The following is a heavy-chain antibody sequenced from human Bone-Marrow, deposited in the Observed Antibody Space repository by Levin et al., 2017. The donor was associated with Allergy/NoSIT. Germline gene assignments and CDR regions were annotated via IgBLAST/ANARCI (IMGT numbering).Heavy chain of an antibody. Sequence: GESLKISCAASGFTFSSYGMHWVRQAPGKGLEWVAVISYDGSNKYYADSVKGRFTISRDNSKNTLYLQMNSLRAEDTAVYYCAKDFLSGKTYPSLGGYYYDSSGRGGAFDIWGQGTMVTVSS. V-gene: IGHV3-30*18. CDR2: ISYDGSNK. CDR1: GFTFSSYG. D-gene: IGHD3-22*01. J-gene: IGHJ3*02. CDR3: AKDFLSGKTYPSLGGYYYDSSGRGGAFDI.